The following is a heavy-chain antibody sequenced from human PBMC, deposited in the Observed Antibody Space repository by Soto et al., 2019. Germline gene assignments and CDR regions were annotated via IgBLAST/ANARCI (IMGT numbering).Heavy chain of an antibody. D-gene: IGHD2-2*01. CDR1: GGSISSSSYY. V-gene: IGHV4-39*01. J-gene: IGHJ3*02. CDR2: IYYSGST. Sequence: SETLSLTCTVSGGSISSSSYYWGWIRQPPGKGLEWIGSIYYSGSTYYNPSLKSRVTISVDTSKNQFSLKLSSVTAADTAVYYCARAAVPAAIDDAFDIWGQGTMVTVSS. CDR3: ARAAVPAAIDDAFDI.